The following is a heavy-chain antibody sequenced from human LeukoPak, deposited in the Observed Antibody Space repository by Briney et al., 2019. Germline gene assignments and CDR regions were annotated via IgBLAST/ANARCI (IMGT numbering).Heavy chain of an antibody. CDR3: ARALWSGPVYYGMDV. CDR1: GFTVSSNY. D-gene: IGHD3-10*01. J-gene: IGHJ6*02. V-gene: IGHV3-53*01. Sequence: GGSLRLSCAASGFTVSSNYMSWVRQAPGKGLEWVSVIYSGGSTYYADSVKGRFTISRDNSKNTLYLQMNSLRAEDTAVYYCARALWSGPVYYGMDVWGQGTTVTVSS. CDR2: IYSGGST.